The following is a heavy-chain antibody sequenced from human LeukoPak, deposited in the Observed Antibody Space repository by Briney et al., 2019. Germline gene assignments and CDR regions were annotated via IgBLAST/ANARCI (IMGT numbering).Heavy chain of an antibody. CDR2: ITTNTGNP. J-gene: IGHJ4*02. CDR3: ARDPVPSGSGWPFDY. D-gene: IGHD6-19*01. V-gene: IGHV7-4-1*02. Sequence: ASVKVSFKASGYTFTSYAMNWVRQAPGQGLEWMGWITTNTGNPTYAQGFTGRFVFSLDTSVSTAYLQISSLKAEDTAVYYCARDPVPSGSGWPFDYWGQGTLVTVSS. CDR1: GYTFTSYA.